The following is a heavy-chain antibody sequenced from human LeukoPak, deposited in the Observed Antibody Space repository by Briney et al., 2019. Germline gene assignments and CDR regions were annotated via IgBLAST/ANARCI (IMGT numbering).Heavy chain of an antibody. J-gene: IGHJ4*02. CDR3: ATLQTGYTLDY. V-gene: IGHV3-30*03. CDR1: GFTFSSCG. D-gene: IGHD6-13*01. Sequence: GGSLRLSCAASGFTFSSCGMHWVRQAPGKGLEWVALISDDGSDIYYADSVKGRFTISRDNSENTLFLQMNSLRAEDTAVYYCATLQTGYTLDYWGQGTLVTVSS. CDR2: ISDDGSDI.